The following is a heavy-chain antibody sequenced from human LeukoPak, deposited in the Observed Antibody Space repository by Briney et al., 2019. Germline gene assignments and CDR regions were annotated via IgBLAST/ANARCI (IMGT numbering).Heavy chain of an antibody. CDR2: ITNSGST. CDR3: AREGGDPRWLDP. Sequence: SDTLSLTRTVSRGSISTFYWTWIRQPAAKGREWSGRITNSGSTNYNTSLRSRVSMSEDRSKNQSSVTLSSVTAADTAVYFCAREGGDPRWLDPWGQGTLVTVSS. V-gene: IGHV4-4*07. D-gene: IGHD6-25*01. J-gene: IGHJ5*02. CDR1: RGSISTFY.